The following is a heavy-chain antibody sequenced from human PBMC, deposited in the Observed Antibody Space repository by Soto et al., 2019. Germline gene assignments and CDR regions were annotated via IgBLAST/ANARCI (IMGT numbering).Heavy chain of an antibody. D-gene: IGHD6-19*01. CDR3: AKGSEQWLGPMYFDS. Sequence: EVQLLESGGGLVQPGGSLRLSCAPSGFTFSTYAMSWVRQAPGKGLEWVSAISGAGGSSYYADYVKGRFTISRDNSKDTLYLQMNSLRADDTAVYYCAKGSEQWLGPMYFDSWGQGTLVTVSS. J-gene: IGHJ4*02. CDR1: GFTFSTYA. V-gene: IGHV3-23*01. CDR2: ISGAGGSS.